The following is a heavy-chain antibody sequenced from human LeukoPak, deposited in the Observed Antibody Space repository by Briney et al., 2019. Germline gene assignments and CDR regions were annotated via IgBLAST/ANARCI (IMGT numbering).Heavy chain of an antibody. CDR3: ARESYYYDSSGYYVYYFDY. CDR2: ISSSGTTI. D-gene: IGHD3-22*01. CDR1: GFTFSDYY. J-gene: IGHJ4*02. Sequence: PGGSLRLSCAASGFTFSDYYMSWVRQAPGKGLEGVSYISSSGTTIYYADSVKGRFTISRDNSKNSLYLQMNSLRAEDTAVYYCARESYYYDSSGYYVYYFDYWGQGTLVTVSS. V-gene: IGHV3-11*01.